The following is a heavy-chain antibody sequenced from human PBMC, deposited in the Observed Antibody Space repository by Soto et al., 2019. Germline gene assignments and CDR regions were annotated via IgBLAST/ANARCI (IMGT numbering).Heavy chain of an antibody. D-gene: IGHD2-8*02. CDR1: GYTFTSYA. CDR2: INAGNCNT. J-gene: IGHJ3*02. Sequence: QVQLVQSGAEVKKPGASVKVSCKASGYTFTSYAMHWVRQAPGQRLEWMGWINAGNCNTKYSQKFQGRVTITRDTSASTAYMELSSLRSEDTAVYYCATGPNKILNAFDIWGQGTMVTVSS. CDR3: ATGPNKILNAFDI. V-gene: IGHV1-3*01.